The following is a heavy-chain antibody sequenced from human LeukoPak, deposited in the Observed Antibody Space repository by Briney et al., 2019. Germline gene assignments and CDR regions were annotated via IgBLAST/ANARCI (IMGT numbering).Heavy chain of an antibody. V-gene: IGHV3-21*01. Sequence: GGSLRLSCAASGFTFSSYSMNWVRQAPGKGLEWVSSISSSSSYIYYADSVKGRFTISRDNAKNSLYLQMNSLRAEDTAIYYCARPGSGFSSYYFYYMDVWGKGTTVTVSS. CDR2: ISSSSSYI. J-gene: IGHJ6*03. CDR1: GFTFSSYS. D-gene: IGHD3-22*01. CDR3: ARPGSGFSSYYFYYMDV.